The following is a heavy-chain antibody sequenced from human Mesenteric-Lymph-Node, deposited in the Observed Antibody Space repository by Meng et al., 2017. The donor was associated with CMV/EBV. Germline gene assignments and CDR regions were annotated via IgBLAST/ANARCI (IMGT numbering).Heavy chain of an antibody. J-gene: IGHJ3*02. CDR3: ARGYCSSTSCYRAFDI. V-gene: IGHV1-69*05. Sequence: SVKVSCKASGGTFSSYAISWVRQAPGQGLEWMGGIIPIFGTANYAQKFQGRVTITTDESTSTAYMELSSLRSEDTAVYYCARGYCSSTSCYRAFDIWGQGTMVTVSS. CDR1: GGTFSSYA. D-gene: IGHD2-2*01. CDR2: IIPIFGTA.